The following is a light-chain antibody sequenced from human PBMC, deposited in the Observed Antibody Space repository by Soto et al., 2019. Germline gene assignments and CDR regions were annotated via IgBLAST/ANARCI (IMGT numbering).Light chain of an antibody. J-gene: IGKJ4*01. CDR3: QPYNNWPLT. CDR2: DAY. V-gene: IGKV3-15*01. CDR1: QGVGST. Sequence: EILMTQSPATLSVSPGERVTLSCRASQGVGSTLAWYRQQPGQAPRLLIYDAYIRASGVPARFSGSGSGTEFTLTISGLQSEDFAIYYCQPYNNWPLTFAGGTKVDIK.